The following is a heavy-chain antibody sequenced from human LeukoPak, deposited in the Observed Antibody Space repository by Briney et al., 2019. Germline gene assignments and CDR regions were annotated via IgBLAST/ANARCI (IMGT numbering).Heavy chain of an antibody. D-gene: IGHD1-26*01. Sequence: PGGSLRLSCAASGFSFSDSTMHWVRQAPGKGLEWVSIIYSGGSTFYADSVKGRFTISRDNSKNTLYLQMNSLRAEDTAVYYCARGGSYLSAFDIWGQGTMVTVSS. CDR3: ARGGSYLSAFDI. CDR2: IYSGGST. V-gene: IGHV3-53*01. J-gene: IGHJ3*02. CDR1: GFSFSDST.